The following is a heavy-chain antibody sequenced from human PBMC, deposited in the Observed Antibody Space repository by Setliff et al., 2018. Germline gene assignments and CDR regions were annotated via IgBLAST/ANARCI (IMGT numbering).Heavy chain of an antibody. CDR3: ARGGRVGGFDY. D-gene: IGHD1-26*01. J-gene: IGHJ4*02. V-gene: IGHV4-59*01. CDR1: GGSISSYS. CDR2: LYYSGNT. Sequence: PSETLSLTCNVSGGSISSYSWSWIRQAPGKGLEWIGYLYYSGNTNYNPSLKSRVTISGDTSQNYFSLKLTAVTEADTAVYYCARGGRVGGFDYWGQGTLVTVS.